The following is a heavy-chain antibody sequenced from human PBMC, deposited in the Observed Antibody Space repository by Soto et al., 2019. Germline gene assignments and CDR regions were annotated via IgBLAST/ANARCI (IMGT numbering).Heavy chain of an antibody. Sequence: QLQLQESGSGLVKPSQTLSLTCAVSGGSISSGGYSWSWIRQPPGKGLEWIGYTYHSGSTYYNPSLKSRVARSVDRSKNQLSLKLSSAADTAVYYCARVPDRWGQGTLVTVSS. D-gene: IGHD2-2*01. J-gene: IGHJ5*02. CDR3: ARVPDR. V-gene: IGHV4-30-2*01. CDR1: GGSISSGGYS. CDR2: TYHSGST.